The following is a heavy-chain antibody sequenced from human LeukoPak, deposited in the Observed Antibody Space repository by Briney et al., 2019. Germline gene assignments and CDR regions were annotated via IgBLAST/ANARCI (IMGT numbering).Heavy chain of an antibody. V-gene: IGHV3-23*01. Sequence: GGSLRLSCAASGFTFSSYAMNWVRQAPGKGLEWVSTISGSGGSTYYADSVKGRFTISRDNSKNTLYLQMNSLRAEDTAVYYCAKSSGSSGWSEPDYSGQGTLVTVSS. CDR2: ISGSGGST. D-gene: IGHD6-19*01. CDR1: GFTFSSYA. J-gene: IGHJ4*02. CDR3: AKSSGSSGWSEPDY.